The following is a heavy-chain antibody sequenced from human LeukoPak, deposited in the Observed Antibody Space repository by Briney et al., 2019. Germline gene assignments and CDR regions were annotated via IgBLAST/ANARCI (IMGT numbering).Heavy chain of an antibody. D-gene: IGHD1-7*01. J-gene: IGHJ4*02. V-gene: IGHV4-34*01. CDR3: AREHRGELATFDY. CDR1: GGSFSGYY. CDR2: INHSGST. Sequence: SETLSLTCAVHGGSFSGYYWSWIRQPPGKGLEWIGEINHSGSTNYNPSLKSRVTISVDTSKNQFSLKLSSVTAADTAVYYCAREHRGELATFDYWGRGTLVTVSS.